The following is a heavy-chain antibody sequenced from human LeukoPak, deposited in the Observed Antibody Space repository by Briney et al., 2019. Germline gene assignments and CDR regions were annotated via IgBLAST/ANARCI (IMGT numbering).Heavy chain of an antibody. CDR2: ISYDGSNK. CDR3: AKELYGRFDY. D-gene: IGHD3-10*01. Sequence: PGRSLRLSCAASGFTFSSYGMHWVRQAPGKGLEWVAVISYDGSNKYYADSVKGRFTISRDNSKNTLYLQMNSLRAEDTAVYYCAKELYGRFDYWGQGTLVTVSS. CDR1: GFTFSSYG. V-gene: IGHV3-30*18. J-gene: IGHJ4*02.